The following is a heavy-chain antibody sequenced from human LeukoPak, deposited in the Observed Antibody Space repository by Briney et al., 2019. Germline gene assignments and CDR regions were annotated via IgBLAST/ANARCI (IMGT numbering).Heavy chain of an antibody. Sequence: GGSLRLSCAASGLSFSSYWMSWVRQAPGKGPEWVANINQETSETYYVDSVRGRFTISRDNAERSLHLQMNSLRVDDTAVYYCAREVDRAFGYWGQGTLVTVSS. V-gene: IGHV3-7*01. CDR2: INQETSET. CDR3: AREVDRAFGY. J-gene: IGHJ4*02. CDR1: GLSFSSYW. D-gene: IGHD2-15*01.